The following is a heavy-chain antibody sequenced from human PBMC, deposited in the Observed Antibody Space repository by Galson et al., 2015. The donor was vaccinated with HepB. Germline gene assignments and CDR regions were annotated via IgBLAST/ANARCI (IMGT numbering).Heavy chain of an antibody. CDR2: MWNDASIE. CDR1: GFTFSSYG. V-gene: IGHV3-33*01. J-gene: IGHJ4*02. CDR3: VRGYPETDFDY. Sequence: SLRLSCAASGFTFSSYGMHWVRQAPGKGLEWVAVMWNDASIEYYADSVKGRFTLSRDNSKNTMYLQMNSLRAEDTAVYYCVRGYPETDFDYWGQGTLVTVSS. D-gene: IGHD1-1*01.